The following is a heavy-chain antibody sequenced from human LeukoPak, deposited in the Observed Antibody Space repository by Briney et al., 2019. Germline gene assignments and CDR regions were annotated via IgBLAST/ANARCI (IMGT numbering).Heavy chain of an antibody. Sequence: SETLSLTCTVSGASISSSYWSWIRQPPGKRLEWIGYIYYNGNTNFNPSLKSRVTISADASKNQFSLKLSSVTAADTAIYYCVRGNYDNRGYSNAFDIWGQGTMVTVSS. CDR3: VRGNYDNRGYSNAFDI. V-gene: IGHV4-59*01. CDR1: GASISSSY. J-gene: IGHJ3*02. D-gene: IGHD3-22*01. CDR2: IYYNGNT.